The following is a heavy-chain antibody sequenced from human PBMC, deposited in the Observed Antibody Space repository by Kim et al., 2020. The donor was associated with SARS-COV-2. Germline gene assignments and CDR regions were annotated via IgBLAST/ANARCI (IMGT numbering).Heavy chain of an antibody. D-gene: IGHD2-8*01. Sequence: YKPSLKSRVTIVVDTAKSQFSLTLSSVTAADTAVYYCARGAGANSGCYDCWGQGTLVTVSS. J-gene: IGHJ4*02. CDR3: ARGAGANSGCYDC. V-gene: IGHV4-59*09.